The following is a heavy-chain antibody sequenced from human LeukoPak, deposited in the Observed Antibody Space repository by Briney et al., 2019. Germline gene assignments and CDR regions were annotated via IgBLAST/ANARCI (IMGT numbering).Heavy chain of an antibody. CDR3: ARGGSGGSRRNWFDP. V-gene: IGHV1-2*02. CDR1: GYTFTGYY. D-gene: IGHD2-15*01. CDR2: INPNSGGT. Sequence: GASVKVSCKASGYTFTGYYMHWVRQAPGQGLEWMGWINPNSGGTNYAQKFQGRVTMTRDTSISTAYMELSRLRSDDTAVYYCARGGSGGSRRNWFDPWGQGTLVTVSS. J-gene: IGHJ5*02.